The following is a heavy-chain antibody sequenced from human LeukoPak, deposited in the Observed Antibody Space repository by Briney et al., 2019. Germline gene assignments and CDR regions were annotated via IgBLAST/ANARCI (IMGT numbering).Heavy chain of an antibody. V-gene: IGHV4-59*12. CDR2: IYYSGST. Sequence: PSETLSLTCTVSGGSISSYYWSWIRQPPGKGLEWIGYIYYSGSTNYNPSLKSRVTISVDTSKNQFSLKLSSVTAADTAVYYCARDRRGLWFGENWGQGTLVTVSS. J-gene: IGHJ4*02. CDR3: ARDRRGLWFGEN. D-gene: IGHD3-10*01. CDR1: GGSISSYY.